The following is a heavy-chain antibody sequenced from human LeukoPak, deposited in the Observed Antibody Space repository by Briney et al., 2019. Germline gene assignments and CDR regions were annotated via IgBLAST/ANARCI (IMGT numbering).Heavy chain of an antibody. D-gene: IGHD1-26*01. CDR1: GFTFSSYW. CDR2: IKQDGSEK. Sequence: GGSLRLSCAASGFTFSSYWMSWVRQAPGKGLEWVANIKQDGSEKYYVDSVKGRFTISRDNAKNSLYLQMNSLRAEDTAVYYCARGVVVGGITGYLDYWGQGTLVTVSS. J-gene: IGHJ4*02. CDR3: ARGVVVGGITGYLDY. V-gene: IGHV3-7*03.